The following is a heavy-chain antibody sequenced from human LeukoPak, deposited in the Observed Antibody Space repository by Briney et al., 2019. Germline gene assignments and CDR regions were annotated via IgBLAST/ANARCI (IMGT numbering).Heavy chain of an antibody. CDR2: IRYDGIGK. CDR1: GFTFSDCS. D-gene: IGHD5-12*01. CDR3: AKEPGSTGAYDT. J-gene: IGHJ4*02. Sequence: GGSLRLSCAASGFTFSDCSMHWVRLAPGKGLEWVAFIRYDGIGKSYADSVKGRFTVSRDNSKNPLFLQMNSLRTEDTAVYYCAKEPGSTGAYDTWGQGTLVTVSS. V-gene: IGHV3-30*02.